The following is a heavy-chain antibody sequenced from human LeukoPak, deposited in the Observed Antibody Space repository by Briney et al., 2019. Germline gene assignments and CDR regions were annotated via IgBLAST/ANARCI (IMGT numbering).Heavy chain of an antibody. Sequence: PSETLSLTCNVSGDSINSYYWSWIRQPPGKGLEWIGEINHSGSTNYNPSLKSRVTISVDTSKNQFSLKLSSVTAADTAVYYCASFVDTAMVFDYWGQGTLVTVSS. V-gene: IGHV4-34*01. CDR1: GDSINSYY. D-gene: IGHD5-18*01. J-gene: IGHJ4*02. CDR3: ASFVDTAMVFDY. CDR2: INHSGST.